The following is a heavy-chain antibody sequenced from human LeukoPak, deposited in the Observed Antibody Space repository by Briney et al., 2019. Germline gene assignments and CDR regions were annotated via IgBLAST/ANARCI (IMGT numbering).Heavy chain of an antibody. CDR1: GFTFSSYA. V-gene: IGHV3-23*01. CDR3: AKAPLNRAVAATPYYFDY. D-gene: IGHD6-19*01. CDR2: ISESGGST. Sequence: PGESLRPSCAASGFTFSSYAMSWVRQAPGRGLEWVSTISESGGSTYYADSVKGRFTISRDNSKNTLYLQMNSLRAEDTAVYYCAKAPLNRAVAATPYYFDYWGQGTLVTVS. J-gene: IGHJ4*02.